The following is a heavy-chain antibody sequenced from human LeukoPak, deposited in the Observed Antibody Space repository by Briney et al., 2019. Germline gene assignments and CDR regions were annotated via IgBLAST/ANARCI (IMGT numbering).Heavy chain of an antibody. CDR1: GFTYIRHW. CDR3: ATGPVYRDRLDFFDY. V-gene: IGHV3-7*01. CDR2: IKQDGSQ. J-gene: IGHJ4*02. D-gene: IGHD4-17*01. Sequence: GGSLRLSCAASGFTYIRHWMGWVRQAPGKGTEWVASIKQDGSQYYVDSVKGRFIISRDNAKNSLYLQINSLRAEDTAVYSCATGPVYRDRLDFFDYWGQGTLVTVSS.